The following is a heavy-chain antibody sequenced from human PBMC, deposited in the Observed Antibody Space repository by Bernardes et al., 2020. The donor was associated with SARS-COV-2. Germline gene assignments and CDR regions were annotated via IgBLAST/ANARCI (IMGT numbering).Heavy chain of an antibody. Sequence: GGSLRLSCVASGFTFGSYAMTWVRQAPGKGLEWVSGIVGSGGSTYYAGSVKGRFTISRDNSKNTLYLQMNSLRAEDTAIYYCAKALGYDFWSGPLDYWGQGTLVTVSS. V-gene: IGHV3-23*01. CDR1: GFTFGSYA. CDR3: AKALGYDFWSGPLDY. J-gene: IGHJ4*02. CDR2: IVGSGGST. D-gene: IGHD3-3*01.